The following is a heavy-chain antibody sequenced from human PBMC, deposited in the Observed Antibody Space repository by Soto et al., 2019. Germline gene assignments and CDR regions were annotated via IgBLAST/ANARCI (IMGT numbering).Heavy chain of an antibody. CDR3: ARFFRDGEENWFDP. V-gene: IGHV2-26*01. J-gene: IGHJ5*02. D-gene: IGHD3-3*01. CDR2: IFSNDDR. CDR1: GFSLSDSRMG. Sequence: QVTLKESGPVLVKATETLTLTCTVSGFSLSDSRMGVGWIRQPPGKPLEWLAHIFSNDDRSYSTSLKSRLTISKDTSRSQVVLTLTNMDTVDTATFYCARFFRDGEENWFDPWGRGTLVTVSS.